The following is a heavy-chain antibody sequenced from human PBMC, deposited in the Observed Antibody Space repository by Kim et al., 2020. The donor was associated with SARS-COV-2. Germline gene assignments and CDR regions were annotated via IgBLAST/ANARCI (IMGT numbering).Heavy chain of an antibody. J-gene: IGHJ4*02. Sequence: YAQGFTGRFVFSLDTSVSTAYLQISSLKAEDTAVYYCAREDSSSYYYVDYWGQGTLVTVSS. D-gene: IGHD3-22*01. CDR3: AREDSSSYYYVDY. V-gene: IGHV7-4-1*02.